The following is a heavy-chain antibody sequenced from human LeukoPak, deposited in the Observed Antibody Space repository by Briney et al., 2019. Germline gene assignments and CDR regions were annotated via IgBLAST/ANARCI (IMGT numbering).Heavy chain of an antibody. J-gene: IGHJ4*02. D-gene: IGHD6-19*01. CDR1: GGSIRSGGYY. CDR3: ARGYSSGWYYFDY. V-gene: IGHV4-31*03. CDR2: IYYSGST. Sequence: SQTLSLTCTVSGGSIRSGGYYWRWIRQHPGKGLEWIGYIYYSGSTYYNPSLKSRVTISVDTSKNQFSLKLSSVTAADTAVYYCARGYSSGWYYFDYWGQGTLVTVSS.